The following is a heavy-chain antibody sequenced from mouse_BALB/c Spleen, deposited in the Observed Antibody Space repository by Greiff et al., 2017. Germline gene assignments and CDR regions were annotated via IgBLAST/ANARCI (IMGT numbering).Heavy chain of an antibody. Sequence: EVHLVESGGGLVQPGGSLKLSCAASGFTFSSYTMSWVRQTPEKRLEWVAYISNGGGSTYYPDTVKGRFTISRDNAKNTLYLQMSSLKSEDTAMYYCARHSLYGDYFDYWGQGTTLTVSS. CDR3: ARHSLYGDYFDY. V-gene: IGHV5-12-2*01. CDR1: GFTFSSYT. CDR2: ISNGGGST. D-gene: IGHD1-1*01. J-gene: IGHJ2*01.